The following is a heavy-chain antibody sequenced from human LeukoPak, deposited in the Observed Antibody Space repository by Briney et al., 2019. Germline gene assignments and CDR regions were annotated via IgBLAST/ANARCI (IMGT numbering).Heavy chain of an antibody. CDR1: GYSFTSYW. Sequence: GEPLKISCKGSGYSFTSYWIGWVRQMPGKGLEWMGIIYPGDSDTRYSPSFQGQVTISADKSISTAYLQWSSLKASDTAMYYCARLGDYYYYGMDVWGQGTTVTVSS. V-gene: IGHV5-51*01. CDR3: ARLGDYYYYGMDV. CDR2: IYPGDSDT. D-gene: IGHD3-16*01. J-gene: IGHJ6*02.